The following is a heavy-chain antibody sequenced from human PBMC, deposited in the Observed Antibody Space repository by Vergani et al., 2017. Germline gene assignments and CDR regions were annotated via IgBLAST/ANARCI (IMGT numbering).Heavy chain of an antibody. D-gene: IGHD6-6*01. CDR1: GGTFSSYA. CDR2: IIPIFGIA. Sequence: QVQLVQSGAEVKKPGSSVKVSCKASGGTFSSYAISWVRQAPGQGLEWVGGIIPIFGIANYAQKFQGRVTITADKSTSTAYMELSSLRSEDTAVYYCARAQAPIRIAARPDAFDIWGQGTMVTVSS. J-gene: IGHJ3*02. V-gene: IGHV1-69*17. CDR3: ARAQAPIRIAARPDAFDI.